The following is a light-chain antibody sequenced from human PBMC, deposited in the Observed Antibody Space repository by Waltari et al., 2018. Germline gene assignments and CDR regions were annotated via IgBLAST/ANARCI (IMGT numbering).Light chain of an antibody. Sequence: QSALTQPASVSGSPGQSITIPCTGTSGDVGSHELVSWYQQHPGKAPKLIIYEINKRPSGVSNRFSGSKSGKTASLTISGLQAEDEADYYCCSFTNSRNFDVFGTGTKVTVL. J-gene: IGLJ1*01. CDR1: SGDVGSHEL. V-gene: IGLV2-23*02. CDR3: CSFTNSRNFDV. CDR2: EIN.